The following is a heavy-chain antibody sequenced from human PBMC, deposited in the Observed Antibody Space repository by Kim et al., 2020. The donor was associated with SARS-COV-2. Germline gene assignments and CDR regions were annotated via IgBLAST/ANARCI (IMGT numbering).Heavy chain of an antibody. CDR3: ARPGSSWFNDAFDI. D-gene: IGHD6-13*01. Sequence: SETLSLTCTVSGGSISSSSYYWGWIRQPPGKGLEWIGSIYYSGSTYYNPSLKSRVTISVDTSKNQFSLKLSSVTAADTAVYYCARPGSSWFNDAFDIWGQGTMVTVSS. J-gene: IGHJ3*02. CDR2: IYYSGST. V-gene: IGHV4-39*01. CDR1: GGSISSSSYY.